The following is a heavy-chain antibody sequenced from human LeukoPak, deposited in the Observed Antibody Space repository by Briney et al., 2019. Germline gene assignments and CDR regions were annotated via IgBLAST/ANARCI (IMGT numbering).Heavy chain of an antibody. CDR3: AKASWVSSTDAVR. CDR2: IKGSAEAT. V-gene: IGHV3-23*01. Sequence: PGGSLRLSCVASGFTFSSYIMTWVRQAPGKGLEWVSTIKGSAEATFYADSVKGRFTLSSDSSRNTVYFQLNNLRVEDTAIYYCAKASWVSSTDAVRWGQGTLVTVSS. D-gene: IGHD3-16*01. CDR1: GFTFSSYI. J-gene: IGHJ4*02.